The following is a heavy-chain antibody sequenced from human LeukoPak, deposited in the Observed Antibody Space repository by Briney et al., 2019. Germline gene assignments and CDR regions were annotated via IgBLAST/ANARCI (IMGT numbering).Heavy chain of an antibody. CDR2: INPNSGGT. Sequence: ASVTVSFTSSGYTFTVYYMHWVRQAPGQGLEWMGWINPNSGGTNYAQKFQGRVTMTRDTSISTAYMELSRLRSDDTAVYYCARAGILYYGSGSYYNGWGQGTLVTVSS. J-gene: IGHJ4*02. V-gene: IGHV1-2*02. D-gene: IGHD3-10*01. CDR3: ARAGILYYGSGSYYNG. CDR1: GYTFTVYY.